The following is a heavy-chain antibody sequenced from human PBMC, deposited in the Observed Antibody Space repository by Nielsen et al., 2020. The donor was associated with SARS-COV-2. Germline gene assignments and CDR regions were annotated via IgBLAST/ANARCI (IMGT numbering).Heavy chain of an antibody. CDR2: MNPNSGNT. CDR3: ARVRIPYYGMDV. Sequence: ASVKVSCKASGYTFTGYYMHWVRQAPGQGLEWMGWMNPNSGNTGYAQKFQGRVTMTRNTSISTAYMELSSLRSEDTAVYYCARVRIPYYGMDVWGQGTTVTVSS. J-gene: IGHJ6*02. D-gene: IGHD1-14*01. CDR1: GYTFTGYY. V-gene: IGHV1-8*02.